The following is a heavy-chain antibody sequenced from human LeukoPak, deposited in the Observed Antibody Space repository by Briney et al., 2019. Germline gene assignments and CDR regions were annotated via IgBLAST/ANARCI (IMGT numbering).Heavy chain of an antibody. CDR2: ISTYDGNT. CDR3: ARDFATWYFDY. V-gene: IGHV1-18*01. J-gene: IGHJ4*02. D-gene: IGHD2-15*01. Sequence: GGSVQMSCKASGYTFSSYHVSWVRRAPGQGLEWMGWISTYDGNTNYAQNFQGRVAMTTDTSTSTAYMELRSLRSDDTAEYYCARDFATWYFDYWGQGTLVTVSS. CDR1: GYTFSSYH.